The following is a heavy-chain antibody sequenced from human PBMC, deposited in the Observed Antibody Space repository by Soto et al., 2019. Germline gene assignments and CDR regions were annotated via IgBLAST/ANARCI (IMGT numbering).Heavy chain of an antibody. CDR3: AKFIQVNWNYDAFHI. Sequence: EVKLLESGGGLVQPGGSLRLSCAASGFTFNSYSMSWVRQAPGKGLEWVSHITASGGTTYYADSVKGRFTISRDSSRNTLYLQMNSLRAEDTALYYCAKFIQVNWNYDAFHIWGQGTMVTVSS. CDR1: GFTFNSYS. CDR2: ITASGGTT. J-gene: IGHJ3*02. D-gene: IGHD1-7*01. V-gene: IGHV3-23*01.